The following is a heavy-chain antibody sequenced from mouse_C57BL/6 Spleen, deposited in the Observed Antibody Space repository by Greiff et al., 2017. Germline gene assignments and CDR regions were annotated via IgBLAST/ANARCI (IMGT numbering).Heavy chain of an antibody. CDR1: GYTFTSYW. CDR2: IYPSDSET. J-gene: IGHJ4*01. V-gene: IGHV1-52*01. CDR3: ARGVDYNDMDY. Sequence: VQLQQPGAELVRPGSSVKLSCKASGYTFTSYWMHWVKQRPIQGLEWIGNIYPSDSETHYNQKFKDKATLTVDKSSSTAYMQLSSLTSEDSAVYYCARGVDYNDMDYWGQGTSVTVSS.